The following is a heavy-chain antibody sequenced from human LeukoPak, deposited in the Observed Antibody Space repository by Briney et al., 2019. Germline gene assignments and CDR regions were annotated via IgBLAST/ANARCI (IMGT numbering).Heavy chain of an antibody. V-gene: IGHV4-59*01. CDR1: GGSISSYY. CDR3: ARARMGAAVAGTWFDP. J-gene: IGHJ5*02. D-gene: IGHD6-19*01. CDR2: NYYSGST. Sequence: SETLSLTCTVSGGSISSYYWSWMRQPPGKGLEGIGYNYYSGSTNYNPSLKSRVTISVDTSKNQFSLKLSSVTAADTAVYYCARARMGAAVAGTWFDPWGQGTLVTVSS.